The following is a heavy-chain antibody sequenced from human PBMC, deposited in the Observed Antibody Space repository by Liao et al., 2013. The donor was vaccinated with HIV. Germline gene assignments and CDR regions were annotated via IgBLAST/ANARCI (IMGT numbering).Heavy chain of an antibody. CDR2: IYYSANT. Sequence: QVQLQESGPGLVKPSETLSLTCTVSGGPITTYYWSWIRQPPGKGLEWIGYIYYSANTIYNPSLQSRVTISIDASRNQFSLKLSSVTAADTAVYYCARERSGSYYAERKGDALDIWGQGTMVTVSS. CDR1: GGPITTYY. D-gene: IGHD1-26*01. J-gene: IGHJ3*02. V-gene: IGHV4-59*01. CDR3: ARERSGSYYAERKGDALDI.